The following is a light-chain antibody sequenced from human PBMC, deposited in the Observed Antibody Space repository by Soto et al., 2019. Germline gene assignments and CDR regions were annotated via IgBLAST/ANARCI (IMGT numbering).Light chain of an antibody. CDR1: QGINNS. J-gene: IGKJ1*01. CDR2: AAS. CDR3: LQTYSIPWT. Sequence: DIQMTQSPSSLSASAGDRVTITCRASQGINNSLNWYQQKPGKAPNLLIYAASNLKSGVPSRFSGSGSGTDFILTISSLQPEDFATYYCLQTYSIPWTFGQGSKVAIK. V-gene: IGKV1-39*01.